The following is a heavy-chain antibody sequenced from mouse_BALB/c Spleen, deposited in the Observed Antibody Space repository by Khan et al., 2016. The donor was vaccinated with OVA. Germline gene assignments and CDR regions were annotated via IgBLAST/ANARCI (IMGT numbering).Heavy chain of an antibody. J-gene: IGHJ3*01. CDR2: INPYNDYT. V-gene: IGHV1S136*01. Sequence: MQLEESGPELVKPGASVKMSCKASGYTFTSYDMHWVKQKPGQGLEWIGYINPYNDYTNFNEKFKGKATLTSDKSSSTAYMELSSLTSEDSAVYYCGRGELGLQTWFAYWGQGTLVTVSA. CDR1: GYTFTSYD. CDR3: GRGELGLQTWFAY. D-gene: IGHD3-1*01.